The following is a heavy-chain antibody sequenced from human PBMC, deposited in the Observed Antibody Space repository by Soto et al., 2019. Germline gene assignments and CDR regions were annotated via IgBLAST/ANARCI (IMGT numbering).Heavy chain of an antibody. V-gene: IGHV1-18*01. D-gene: IGHD2-2*01. CDR2: LSAYNGNT. J-gene: IGHJ6*03. CDR1: GYTFTSYG. CDR3: ARSPLPAAMGPEYYSYNYMDV. Sequence: QVQLVQSGAEVKKPGASVKVSCKASGYTFTSYGISWVRQAPGQGLEWMGWLSAYNGNTNYAQKLQGRVTMTTDTSTSKAYMELRSLRSDDTAVYYCARSPLPAAMGPEYYSYNYMDVWGKGTTVTVSS.